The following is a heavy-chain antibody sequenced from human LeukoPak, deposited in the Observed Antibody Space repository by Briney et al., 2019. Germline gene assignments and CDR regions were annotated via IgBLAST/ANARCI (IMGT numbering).Heavy chain of an antibody. CDR3: ARDEDTAMKGDYYYYGMDV. J-gene: IGHJ6*02. Sequence: PGGSLRLSCAASGFTFSSYSMNWVRQAPGKGLEWVSYISSSSSTIYYADSVKGRFTISRDNAKNSQYLQMNSLRAEDTAVYYCARDEDTAMKGDYYYYGMDVWGQGTTVTVSS. V-gene: IGHV3-48*01. CDR1: GFTFSSYS. D-gene: IGHD5-18*01. CDR2: ISSSSSTI.